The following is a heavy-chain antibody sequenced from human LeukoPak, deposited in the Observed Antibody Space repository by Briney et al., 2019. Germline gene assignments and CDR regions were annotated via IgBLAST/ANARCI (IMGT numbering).Heavy chain of an antibody. V-gene: IGHV3-33*01. Sequence: PGRSLRLSCAASGFTFSNYGIHWVRQAPGKGLEWVALIWYDGSNKFYADSVKGRFTISRDNSKNTLYLQMNSLRAEDTAVYYCASLLYYFDYWGQGTLVTVSS. CDR2: IWYDGSNK. J-gene: IGHJ4*02. CDR3: ASLLYYFDY. CDR1: GFTFSNYG.